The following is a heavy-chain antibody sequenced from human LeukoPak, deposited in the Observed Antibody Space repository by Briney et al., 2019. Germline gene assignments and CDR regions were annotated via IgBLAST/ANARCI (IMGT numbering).Heavy chain of an antibody. J-gene: IGHJ4*02. D-gene: IGHD3-10*01. V-gene: IGHV3-30-3*01. CDR2: ISRDGSNK. CDR3: ARALLRGVIGYLDN. CDR1: GFPFSNHG. Sequence: GGSLRLSCAASGFPFSNHGIHWVRQAPGKGLEWVAVISRDGSNKNYADSVKGRFTISRDNSKNTVYLQINSLRPEGTAVYHCARALLRGVIGYLDNWGQGTLVTVSS.